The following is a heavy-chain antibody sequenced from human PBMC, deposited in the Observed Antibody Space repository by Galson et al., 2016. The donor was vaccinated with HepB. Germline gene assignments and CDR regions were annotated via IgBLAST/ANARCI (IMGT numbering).Heavy chain of an antibody. D-gene: IGHD4-11*01. CDR1: GGSISTSSYY. Sequence: SETLSLTCTVSGGSISTSSYYGGWIRQPPGKGLEWIVSVSYSGSTYYNPSLKSRVTTSVETSKNQFSLKLRSVNVADTAVYYCARIFPYTNYSGSFDYWGQGALVTVSS. CDR3: ARIFPYTNYSGSFDY. CDR2: VSYSGST. V-gene: IGHV4-39*01. J-gene: IGHJ4*02.